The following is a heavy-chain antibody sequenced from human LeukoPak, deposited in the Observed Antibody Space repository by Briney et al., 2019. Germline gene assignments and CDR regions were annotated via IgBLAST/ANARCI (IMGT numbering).Heavy chain of an antibody. Sequence: SETLSLTCTVSGGSISSYYWSWIRQPPGKGLEWIGYIYYSGSTNYSPSLQSRVTISVDTSKNQFSLNLSSVTAADTAVYYCARGLGYCSGGSCYPFDYWGQGTLVIVSS. J-gene: IGHJ4*02. CDR1: GGSISSYY. D-gene: IGHD2-15*01. CDR3: ARGLGYCSGGSCYPFDY. V-gene: IGHV4-59*01. CDR2: IYYSGST.